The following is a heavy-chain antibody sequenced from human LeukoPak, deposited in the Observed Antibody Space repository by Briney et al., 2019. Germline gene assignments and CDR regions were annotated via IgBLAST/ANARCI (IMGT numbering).Heavy chain of an antibody. D-gene: IGHD2-15*01. V-gene: IGHV3-15*01. J-gene: IGHJ4*02. CDR2: IKSKTDGGTT. Sequence: GGSLRLSCAASGFTFSSYAMSWARQAPGKGLEWVGRIKSKTDGGTTDYAAPVKGRFTISRDDSKNTLYLQMNSLKTEDTAVYYCTTCSRRGSCYWGQGTLVTVSS. CDR1: GFTFSSYA. CDR3: TTCSRRGSCY.